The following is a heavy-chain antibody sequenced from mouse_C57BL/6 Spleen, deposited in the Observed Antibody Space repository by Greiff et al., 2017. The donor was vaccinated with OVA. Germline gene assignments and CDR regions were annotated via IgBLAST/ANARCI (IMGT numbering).Heavy chain of an antibody. J-gene: IGHJ2*01. V-gene: IGHV1-54*01. CDR3: ARHFNWDYFDY. CDR1: GYAFTNYL. Sequence: QVQLQQSGAELVRPGTSVKVSCKASGYAFTNYLIEWVKQRPGQGLEWIGVINPGSGGTNYNEKFKGKATLTADKSSSTAYMQLSSLTSEDSAVYFCARHFNWDYFDYWGQGTTLTVSS. D-gene: IGHD4-1*01. CDR2: INPGSGGT.